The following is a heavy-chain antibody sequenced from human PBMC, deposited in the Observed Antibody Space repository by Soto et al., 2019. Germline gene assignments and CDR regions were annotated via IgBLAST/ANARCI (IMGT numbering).Heavy chain of an antibody. Sequence: KASETLSLTCFVSGYSISAGGYYWSWIRHHPGKGLEWIGSFYSSGSIIYNPSLRSRASISGDTSSNQFSMSLTSVTAADTARYYCARMYSSGSGWFHPWGQGTLVTVSS. J-gene: IGHJ5*02. V-gene: IGHV4-31*03. CDR1: GYSISAGGYY. CDR3: ARMYSSGSGWFHP. CDR2: FYSSGSI. D-gene: IGHD6-19*01.